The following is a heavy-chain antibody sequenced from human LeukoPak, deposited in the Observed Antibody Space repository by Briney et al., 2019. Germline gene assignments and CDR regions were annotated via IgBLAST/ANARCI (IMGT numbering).Heavy chain of an antibody. Sequence: TGGSLRLSCAASGFTFSSYGMHWVRQAPGKGLEWVAVISYDGSNKYYADSAKGRFTISRDNSKNTLYLQMNSLRAEDTAVYYCARDTGYGDQTSGMDVWGQGTTVTVSS. CDR3: ARDTGYGDQTSGMDV. CDR2: ISYDGSNK. D-gene: IGHD4-17*01. V-gene: IGHV3-30*03. CDR1: GFTFSSYG. J-gene: IGHJ6*02.